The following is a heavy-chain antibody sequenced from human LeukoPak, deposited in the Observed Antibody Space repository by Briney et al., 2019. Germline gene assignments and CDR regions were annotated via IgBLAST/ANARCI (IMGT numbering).Heavy chain of an antibody. CDR2: ISSSSSTI. CDR3: ARDLMITFGGVIA. D-gene: IGHD3-16*02. Sequence: GGSLRLSCAASGFTFSSYSMNWVRQAPGKGLECVSYISSSSSTIYYADSVKGRFTISRDNAKNSLYLQMNSLRAEDTAVYYCARDLMITFGGVIAWGQGTLVTVSS. J-gene: IGHJ4*02. V-gene: IGHV3-48*01. CDR1: GFTFSSYS.